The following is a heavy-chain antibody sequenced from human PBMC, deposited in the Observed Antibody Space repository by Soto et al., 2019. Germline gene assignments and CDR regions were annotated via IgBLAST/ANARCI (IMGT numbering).Heavy chain of an antibody. CDR3: GRVSRDGLHCFGY. V-gene: IGHV1-69*01. D-gene: IGHD3-16*01. CDR1: GVTFSSYA. Sequence: QVQLVQSGAEVKKPGSSVKVSCEASGVTFSSYAISWVRQAPGQGLEWMGGIIPIFGTANYAQKVQGRVTITADESTSTAYMELSSLRSEYTAVYYCGRVSRDGLHCFGYWLQGTLVTVSS. CDR2: IIPIFGTA. J-gene: IGHJ4*02.